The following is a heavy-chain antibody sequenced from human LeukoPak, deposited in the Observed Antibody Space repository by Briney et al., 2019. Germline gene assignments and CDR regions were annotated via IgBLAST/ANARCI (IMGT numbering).Heavy chain of an antibody. J-gene: IGHJ6*03. CDR2: IYTSGST. CDR1: GGSISSYY. Sequence: SETLSLTCTVSGGSISSYYWSWIRQPAGKGLEWIGRIYTSGSTNYNPSLESRVTMSVDTSKNQFSLKLSSVTAADTAVYYCARVVQDGYNTYHYYYYYMDVWGKGTTVTISS. V-gene: IGHV4-4*07. CDR3: ARVVQDGYNTYHYYYYYMDV. D-gene: IGHD5-24*01.